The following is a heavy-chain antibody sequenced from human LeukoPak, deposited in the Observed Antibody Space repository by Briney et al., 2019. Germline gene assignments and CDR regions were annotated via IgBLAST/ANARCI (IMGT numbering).Heavy chain of an antibody. CDR3: ASSFSDDFWSGHF. Sequence: GGSLRLSCAASRLTFTYWMSWVRQAPGKGLEWVGNIKQDGSEKYYVDSVKGRFTISRDNAKRSLYLQMNSLRAEDTALYYCASSFSDDFWSGHFWGQGTLVTVSS. J-gene: IGHJ4*02. CDR2: IKQDGSEK. CDR1: RLTFTYW. V-gene: IGHV3-7*01. D-gene: IGHD3-3*01.